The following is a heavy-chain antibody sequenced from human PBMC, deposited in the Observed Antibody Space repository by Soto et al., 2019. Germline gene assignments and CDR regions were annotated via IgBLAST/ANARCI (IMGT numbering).Heavy chain of an antibody. D-gene: IGHD2-2*01. CDR2: IIPILGIA. CDR3: VIVVVPAAMAWNAFDI. V-gene: IGHV1-69*02. CDR1: GGTFSSYT. Sequence: GASVKVSCKASGGTFSSYTISWVRQAPGQGLEWMGRIIPILGIANYAQKFQGRVTITADKSTSTAYMELSSLRSEDTAVYYCVIVVVPAAMAWNAFDIWGQGTMVTVSS. J-gene: IGHJ3*02.